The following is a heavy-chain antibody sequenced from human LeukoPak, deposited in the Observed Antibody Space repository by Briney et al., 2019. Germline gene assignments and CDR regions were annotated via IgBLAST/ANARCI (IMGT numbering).Heavy chain of an antibody. D-gene: IGHD1-7*01. CDR1: GFTFSSYG. V-gene: IGHV3-33*01. CDR2: IWYNGSNK. CDR3: ATEKLELAIDY. Sequence: GGSLRLSCAASGFTFSSYGMHWVRQAPGKGLEWVAVIWYNGSNKYYADSVKGRFTISRDNSKNTLYLQMNSLRAEDTAVYYCATEKLELAIDYWGQGTLVTVSS. J-gene: IGHJ4*02.